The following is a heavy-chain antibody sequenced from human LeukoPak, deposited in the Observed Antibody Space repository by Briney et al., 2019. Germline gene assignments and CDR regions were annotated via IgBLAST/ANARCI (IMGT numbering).Heavy chain of an antibody. CDR3: ARDLGIAARPVFDQ. CDR2: ISGSGGNT. CDR1: GFTFSNYA. J-gene: IGHJ4*02. V-gene: IGHV3-23*01. D-gene: IGHD6-6*01. Sequence: GGSLRLSCAASGFTFSNYAMSWVRQAPGKGLEWVSGISGSGGNTYYADSVKGRFTISRDNSKNTLYLQMNSLRAEDTAVYYCARDLGIAARPVFDQWGQGTLVTVSS.